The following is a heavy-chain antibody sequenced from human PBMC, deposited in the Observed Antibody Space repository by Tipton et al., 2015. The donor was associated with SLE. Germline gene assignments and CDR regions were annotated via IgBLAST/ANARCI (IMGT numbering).Heavy chain of an antibody. CDR3: ARLGVDFWSGYYVY. CDR1: GGSFRGYY. J-gene: IGHJ4*02. CDR2: INHSGST. D-gene: IGHD3-3*01. Sequence: TLSLTCAVYGGSFRGYYWSWIRQPPGKGLEWIGEINHSGSTNYNPSLKSRIAISVDTSKKQFSLRLSSVTPADTAIYYCARLGVDFWSGYYVYWGQGTLVTVSS. V-gene: IGHV4-34*01.